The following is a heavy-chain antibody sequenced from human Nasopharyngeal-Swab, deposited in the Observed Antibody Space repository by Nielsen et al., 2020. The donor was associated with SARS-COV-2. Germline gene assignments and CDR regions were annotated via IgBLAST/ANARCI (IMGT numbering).Heavy chain of an antibody. CDR2: IFPYDSDT. D-gene: IGHD3-10*01. Sequence: GESLKISCEGSGYFFNNYWIGWVRQMPGRGLEWMGIIFPYDSDTRYSPSFQGQVTISADVSTKTAYLQWSGPKASDTAMYYCARTEYGSGTNFDYWGQGTLVTVSS. CDR1: GYFFNNYW. CDR3: ARTEYGSGTNFDY. J-gene: IGHJ4*02. V-gene: IGHV5-51*01.